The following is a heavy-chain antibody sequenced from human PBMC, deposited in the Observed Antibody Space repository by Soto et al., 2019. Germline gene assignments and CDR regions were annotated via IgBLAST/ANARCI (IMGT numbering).Heavy chain of an antibody. CDR3: ARGNEATPLQLLDY. CDR1: GFTFSSYS. D-gene: IGHD5-12*01. V-gene: IGHV3-21*01. J-gene: IGHJ4*02. Sequence: NPGGSLRLSCAASGFTFSSYSMNWVRQAPGKGLEWVSSISSSSSYIYYADSVKGRFTISRDNAKNSLYLQMNSLRAEDTAVYYCARGNEATPLQLLDYWGQGTLVTVSS. CDR2: ISSSSSYI.